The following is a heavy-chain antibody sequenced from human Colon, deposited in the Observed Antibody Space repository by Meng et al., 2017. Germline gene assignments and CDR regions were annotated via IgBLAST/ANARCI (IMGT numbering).Heavy chain of an antibody. CDR2: IIPMFGTA. Sequence: SVKVSCKASGGTFTNYAFSWVRQAPGRGLEWMGEIIPMFGTASYAQKFQGRVTITADKSTSTASMELRSMRSEDTAVYYYARDTRHYDILTPDVFDIWGQGTMVTVSS. CDR3: ARDTRHYDILTPDVFDI. V-gene: IGHV1-69*06. J-gene: IGHJ3*02. D-gene: IGHD3-9*01. CDR1: GGTFTNYA.